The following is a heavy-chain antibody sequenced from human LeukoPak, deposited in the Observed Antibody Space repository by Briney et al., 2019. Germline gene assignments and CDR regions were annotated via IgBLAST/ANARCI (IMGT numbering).Heavy chain of an antibody. D-gene: IGHD3-9*01. Sequence: PGGSLRLSCAASGFTFSSYAMHWVRQAPGKGLEWVAVISYDGSNKYYADSVKGRFTISRDNSKNMLYLQTNSLRAEDTAVYYCARDRDILTGSMGYFQHWGQGTLVTVFS. CDR2: ISYDGSNK. CDR3: ARDRDILTGSMGYFQH. CDR1: GFTFSSYA. V-gene: IGHV3-30-3*01. J-gene: IGHJ1*01.